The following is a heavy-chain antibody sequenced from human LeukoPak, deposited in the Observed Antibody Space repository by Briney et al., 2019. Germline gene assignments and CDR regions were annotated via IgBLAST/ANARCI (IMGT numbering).Heavy chain of an antibody. J-gene: IGHJ4*02. CDR3: ARDVGRSYDLDY. CDR2: ISAYSGYT. D-gene: IGHD3-16*01. CDR1: GYNFSIYG. Sequence: ASVKVSCKASGYNFSIYGITWVRQAPGQGLEWMGWISAYSGYTKYAQKFQGRVTMTIDTSTSTVYMELRSLRSDDTAVYYCARDVGRSYDLDYWGQGTLVTVSS. V-gene: IGHV1-18*01.